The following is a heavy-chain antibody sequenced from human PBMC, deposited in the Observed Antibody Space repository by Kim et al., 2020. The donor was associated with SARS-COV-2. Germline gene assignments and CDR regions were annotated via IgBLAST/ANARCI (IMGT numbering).Heavy chain of an antibody. CDR2: INSDGSST. J-gene: IGHJ6*03. CDR3: ARDRLTAVYSSGWYYYYYYMDV. CDR1: GFTFSSYW. Sequence: GGSLRLSCAASGFTFSSYWMHWVRQAPGKGLVWVSRINSDGSSTSYADSVKGRFTISRDNAKNTLYLQMNSLRAEDTAVYYCARDRLTAVYSSGWYYYYYYMDVWGKGTTVTVSS. V-gene: IGHV3-74*01. D-gene: IGHD6-19*01.